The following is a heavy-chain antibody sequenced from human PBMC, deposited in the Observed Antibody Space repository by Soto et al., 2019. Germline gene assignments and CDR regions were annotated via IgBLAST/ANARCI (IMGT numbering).Heavy chain of an antibody. D-gene: IGHD4-17*01. Sequence: EVQLVESGGGLVQPGRSLRLSCAASGFTFDDYAMHWVRQAPGKGLEWVSGISWNSNNLGYADSVKGRFTISRDNAKNSLFLQMNSLRAEDTAFYYCAKGLGTVITASFDYWGQGILVTVSS. CDR3: AKGLGTVITASFDY. CDR1: GFTFDDYA. J-gene: IGHJ4*02. CDR2: ISWNSNNL. V-gene: IGHV3-9*01.